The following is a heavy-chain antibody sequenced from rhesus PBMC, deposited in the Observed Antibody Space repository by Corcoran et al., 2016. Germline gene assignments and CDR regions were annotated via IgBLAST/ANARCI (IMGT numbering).Heavy chain of an antibody. CDR1: GGSISGYYL. Sequence: QVQLQESGPGVVKPSETLSLTCAVSGGSISGYYLWSWIRQPPGKGLEWIGDIYGGSGSTSHHPSLKSRVSISIYTAQNPFSLKLSSVTAADTAVYYCARAECTGSGCYPRYFEFWGQGALVTVSS. D-gene: IGHD2-21*01. V-gene: IGHV4-143*01. CDR3: ARAECTGSGCYPRYFEF. CDR2: IYGGSGST. J-gene: IGHJ1*01.